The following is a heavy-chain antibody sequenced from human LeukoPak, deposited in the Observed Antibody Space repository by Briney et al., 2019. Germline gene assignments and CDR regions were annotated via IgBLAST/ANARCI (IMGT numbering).Heavy chain of an antibody. J-gene: IGHJ4*02. Sequence: GGSLRLSCAASGFAFSDYYMSWIRQAPGKGLEWVSYISSSGSTIYYADSVKGRFTISRDNAKSSLYRQMNSLRAEDTAVYYCARFPIDRAAAGPYYFDYWGQGTLVTVSS. CDR3: ARFPIDRAAAGPYYFDY. V-gene: IGHV3-11*01. CDR2: ISSSGSTI. D-gene: IGHD6-13*01. CDR1: GFAFSDYY.